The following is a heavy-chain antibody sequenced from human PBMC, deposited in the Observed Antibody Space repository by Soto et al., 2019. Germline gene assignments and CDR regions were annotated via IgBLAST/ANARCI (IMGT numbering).Heavy chain of an antibody. J-gene: IGHJ4*02. V-gene: IGHV1-46*01. D-gene: IGHD4-4*01. CDR1: GYTFSTYY. CDR2: INPSGGST. CDR3: ARYDYNRYYFDY. Sequence: ASVKVSWKASGYTFSTYYMHWVRQAPGQGYEWMGIINPSGGSTTYAQKFQGRVTMTRDTSTTTVYMELSSLKSEDTAVYYCARYDYNRYYFDYWGQGTLVTVSS.